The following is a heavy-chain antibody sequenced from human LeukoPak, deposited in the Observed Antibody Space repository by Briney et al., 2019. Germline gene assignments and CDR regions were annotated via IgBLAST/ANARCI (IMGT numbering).Heavy chain of an antibody. CDR3: AMKVGDY. CDR2: INPSGGST. CDR1: GYTFTSYY. V-gene: IGHV1-46*01. J-gene: IGHJ4*02. Sequence: ASVKVSCKASGYTFTSYYMHWVRQAPGQGLEWMGIINPSGGSTSYAQKFQGRVTMTRNTSISTAYMELSSLRSEDTAVYYCAMKVGDYWGQGTLVTVSS.